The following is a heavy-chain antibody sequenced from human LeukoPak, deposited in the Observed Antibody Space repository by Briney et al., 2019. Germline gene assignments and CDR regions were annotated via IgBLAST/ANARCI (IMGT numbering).Heavy chain of an antibody. D-gene: IGHD1-26*01. CDR2: ISSNGIST. J-gene: IGHJ4*02. CDR1: GFTFSTYA. CDR3: VKDLYGWEPKSGDY. Sequence: PGGSLRLSCSASGFTFSTYAMHWVRQAPGKGLEYVSAISSNGISTYYADSVKGRFTISRDSSKNTLYLQMSSLRAEDTAVYYCVKDLYGWEPKSGDYWGQGTLVTVSS. V-gene: IGHV3-64D*09.